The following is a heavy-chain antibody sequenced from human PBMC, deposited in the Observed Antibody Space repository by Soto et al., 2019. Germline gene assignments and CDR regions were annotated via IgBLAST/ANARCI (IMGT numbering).Heavy chain of an antibody. CDR2: ISGSGGST. Sequence: GGSLRLSCAASGFTFSSYAMSWVRQAPGKGLEWVSAISGSGGSTYYADSVKGRFTISRDNSKNTLYLQMNSLRAEDTAVYYCASGLSIAAARHNAFDIWGQGTMVTVSS. CDR3: ASGLSIAAARHNAFDI. V-gene: IGHV3-23*01. J-gene: IGHJ3*02. CDR1: GFTFSSYA. D-gene: IGHD6-13*01.